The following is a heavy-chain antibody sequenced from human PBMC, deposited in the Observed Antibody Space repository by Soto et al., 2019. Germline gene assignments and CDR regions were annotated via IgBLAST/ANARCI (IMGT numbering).Heavy chain of an antibody. Sequence: GGSLRLSCAASGFTFSSYSMNWVRQAPGKGLEWVSYISSSSSTIYYADSVKGRFTIYRDNAKNSLYLQMNSLRAEDTAVYYCAGVNYCSSTSCYDAFDIWGQGTMVTVSS. J-gene: IGHJ3*02. CDR2: ISSSSSTI. V-gene: IGHV3-48*01. CDR3: AGVNYCSSTSCYDAFDI. D-gene: IGHD2-2*01. CDR1: GFTFSSYS.